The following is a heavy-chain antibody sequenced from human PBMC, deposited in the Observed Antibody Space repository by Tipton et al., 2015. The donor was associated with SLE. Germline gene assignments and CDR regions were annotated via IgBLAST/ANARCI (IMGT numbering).Heavy chain of an antibody. J-gene: IGHJ6*02. CDR2: IYPGDSDT. CDR3: ARLKAAAEYYYYCGMDV. D-gene: IGHD6-13*01. Sequence: VQLVQSVAEVKKPGESLKISCKGSGYSVTSYWIGWVRKMPGKGLEWMGIIYPGDSDTRYSPSFQGQVTISADKSISTAYLASSSLQASGTAMYYCARLKAAAEYYYYCGMDVWGQRTTVTVSS. CDR1: GYSVTSYW. V-gene: IGHV5-51*03.